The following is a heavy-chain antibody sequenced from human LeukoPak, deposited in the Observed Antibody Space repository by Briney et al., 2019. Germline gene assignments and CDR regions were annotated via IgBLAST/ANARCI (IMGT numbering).Heavy chain of an antibody. CDR1: GFTYSSHW. V-gene: IGHV3-74*01. J-gene: IGHJ4*02. CDR3: ARGATYAYYQDY. D-gene: IGHD1-26*01. CDR2: IKYDASST. Sequence: GGSLRLSCADSGFTYSSHWMHWVRQAPGKGLVWVSRIKYDASSTSYADSVKGRFTISRDNAKNTLYLQMNSLRAEDTAVYYCARGATYAYYQDYWGQGTLVTVSS.